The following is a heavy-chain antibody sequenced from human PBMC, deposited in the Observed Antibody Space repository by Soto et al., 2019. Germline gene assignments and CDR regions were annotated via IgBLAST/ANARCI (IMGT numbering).Heavy chain of an antibody. D-gene: IGHD1-7*01. CDR2: IGTAGDT. CDR3: PRGPELGAHSFES. V-gene: IGHV3-13*01. J-gene: IGHJ4*02. CDR1: GFTFSGFD. Sequence: GGSMRLSCEASGFTFSGFDMHWVRQPTGKGLEWVSTIGTAGDTYYAVSGKGRFTSSRDNAKNSLSLQMNSLRAGDTAVSFCPRGPELGAHSFESWGQGTQVTV.